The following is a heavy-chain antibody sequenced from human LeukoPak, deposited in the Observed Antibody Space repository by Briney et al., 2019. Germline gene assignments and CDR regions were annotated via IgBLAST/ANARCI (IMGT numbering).Heavy chain of an antibody. D-gene: IGHD3-9*01. CDR1: GFTFSSYW. CDR3: ARDNYDILTGHHDY. CDR2: IKQDGSEK. V-gene: IGHV3-7*01. Sequence: GGSLRLSCAASGFTFSSYWMSWVRQAPGKGLEWVANIKQDGSEKYYVDSVKGRFTISRDNAKNSLYLQMNSLRAEDTAVYYCARDNYDILTGHHDYWGQGTLVTVSS. J-gene: IGHJ4*02.